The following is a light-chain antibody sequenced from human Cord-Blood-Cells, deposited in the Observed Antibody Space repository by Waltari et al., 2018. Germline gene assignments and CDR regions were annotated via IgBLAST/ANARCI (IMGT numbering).Light chain of an antibody. CDR2: GAS. V-gene: IGKV3-20*01. CDR3: QQYGSSPRIT. J-gene: IGKJ3*01. Sequence: VLTQSPGTLYLSPGERATLSSRASQSVSSSYLAWYQQKPGQAPRLLIYGASSRATGIPDRFSGSGSGTDFTLTISRLEPEDFAVYYCQQYGSSPRITFGPGTKVDIK. CDR1: QSVSSSY.